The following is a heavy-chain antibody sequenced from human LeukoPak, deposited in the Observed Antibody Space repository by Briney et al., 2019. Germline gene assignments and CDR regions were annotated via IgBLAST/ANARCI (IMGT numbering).Heavy chain of an antibody. D-gene: IGHD1-26*01. J-gene: IGHJ4*02. V-gene: IGHV3-30*18. Sequence: GRSLRLSCAASGFTFSNYGLHWARQAPGKGLEWVALISYDGRSNKYYADSVKGRFTISRDNSKNTLSLQMNSLRAEDTAVYYCAKGESGSYYQVIDCWGQGTLVTVSS. CDR2: ISYDGRSNK. CDR1: GFTFSNYG. CDR3: AKGESGSYYQVIDC.